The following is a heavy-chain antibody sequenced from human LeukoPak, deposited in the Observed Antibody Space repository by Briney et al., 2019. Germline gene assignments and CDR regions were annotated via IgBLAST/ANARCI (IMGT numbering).Heavy chain of an antibody. CDR3: ARDRYYYGSGSYRFDY. CDR2: IKHSGST. CDR1: GGSFSGYY. V-gene: IGHV4-34*01. Sequence: SETLSLTCAVYGGSFSGYYWSWIRQPPGKGLEWIGEIKHSGSTNYNPSLKSRVTISVDTSKNQFSLKLSSVTAADTAVYYCARDRYYYGSGSYRFDYWGQGTLVTVSS. J-gene: IGHJ4*02. D-gene: IGHD3-10*01.